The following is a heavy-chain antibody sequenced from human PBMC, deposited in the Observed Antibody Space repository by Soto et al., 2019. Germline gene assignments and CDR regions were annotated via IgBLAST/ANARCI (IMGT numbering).Heavy chain of an antibody. J-gene: IGHJ5*02. D-gene: IGHD6-19*01. CDR3: ARHYSSGSRNWFDP. Sequence: QLQLQELGPGLVKPSETLSLTCSVSGGSINSSSYFWGWVSQPPGKGLEWIGSIYYSGSTYYNPSLRSRVTISVDTSKNQFSLKLSSVTAADTAVFYCARHYSSGSRNWFDPWGQGTLVTVSS. CDR1: GGSINSSSYF. V-gene: IGHV4-39*01. CDR2: IYYSGST.